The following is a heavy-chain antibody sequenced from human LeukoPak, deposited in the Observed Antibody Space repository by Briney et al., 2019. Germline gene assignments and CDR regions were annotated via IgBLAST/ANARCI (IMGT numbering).Heavy chain of an antibody. V-gene: IGHV4-34*01. CDR2: INHSGST. Sequence: SETLSLTCAVYGGSFSGYYWSWIRQPPGKGLEWIGEINHSGSTNYNPSLKSRVTISVDTSKNQFSLKLSPVTAADTAVYYCARASGYCSGGSCPLLGIDYWGQGTLVTVSS. CDR3: ARASGYCSGGSCPLLGIDY. CDR1: GGSFSGYY. D-gene: IGHD2-15*01. J-gene: IGHJ4*02.